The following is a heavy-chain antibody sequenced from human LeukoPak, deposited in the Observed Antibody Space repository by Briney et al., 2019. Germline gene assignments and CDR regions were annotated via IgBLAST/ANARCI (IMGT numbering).Heavy chain of an antibody. CDR2: ISSSGSTI. CDR3: ARVSEYTNVYFDF. V-gene: IGHV3-48*04. CDR1: GFTFTTYS. Sequence: GGPLRLSCAASGFTFTTYSMNWVRQAPGKGLEWISYISSSGSTIYYADSVKGRFSISRDNPKNSLYLQMNSLRAEDTAVYYCARVSEYTNVYFDFWGQGDLVTVSS. J-gene: IGHJ4*02. D-gene: IGHD5-18*01.